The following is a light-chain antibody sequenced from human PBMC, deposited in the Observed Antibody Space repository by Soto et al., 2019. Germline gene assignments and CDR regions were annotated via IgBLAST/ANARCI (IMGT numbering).Light chain of an antibody. CDR3: QQYGSSPRT. CDR1: QTVSSDY. J-gene: IGKJ1*01. CDR2: GAS. V-gene: IGKV3-20*01. Sequence: EIVLTQSPGSLSLSPGERATLFCRASQTVSSDYLAWFQQKPGQAPRLLIYGASTKATGIPDRFSGSGSGTDFTLTISRLEPEDFAVYYCQQYGSSPRTFGQGTKVEIK.